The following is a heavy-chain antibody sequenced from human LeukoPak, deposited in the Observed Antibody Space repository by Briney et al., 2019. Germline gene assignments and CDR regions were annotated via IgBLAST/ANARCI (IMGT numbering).Heavy chain of an antibody. CDR2: ITSSSSY. CDR1: GFTLSTYS. D-gene: IGHD4-17*01. V-gene: IGHV3-21*01. Sequence: GGSLRLSCAASGFTLSTYSMNWVRQAPGKGLEWVSSITSSSSYYADSVKGRFTISRDNAKNSLLLQMNSLRAEDTAVYFCARDPDPHDYGDYEEGFWYYYAMDVWGKGATVTVSS. J-gene: IGHJ6*04. CDR3: ARDPDPHDYGDYEEGFWYYYAMDV.